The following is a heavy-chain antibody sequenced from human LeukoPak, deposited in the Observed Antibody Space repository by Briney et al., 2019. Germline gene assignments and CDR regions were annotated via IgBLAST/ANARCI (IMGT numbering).Heavy chain of an antibody. CDR1: GFTFSNAW. D-gene: IGHD3-22*01. CDR2: ISSSGSTI. CDR3: ARASYDSSGLNFDY. V-gene: IGHV3-11*01. Sequence: GGSLRLSCAASGFTFSNAWMSWVRQAPGKGLEWVSYISSSGSTIYYADSVKGRFTISRDNAKNSLYLQMNSLRAEDTAVYYCARASYDSSGLNFDYWGQGTLVTVSS. J-gene: IGHJ4*02.